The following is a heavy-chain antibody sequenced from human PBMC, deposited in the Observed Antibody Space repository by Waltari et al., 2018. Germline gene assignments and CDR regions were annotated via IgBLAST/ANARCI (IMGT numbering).Heavy chain of an antibody. J-gene: IGHJ3*02. Sequence: QLQLQESGPGLVKPPETLSLTCTVSGRSISSSSYYWGWIRQPPEKGLEWVASMDYSGRTYYNPSLKSRVTISVDTSKNQFSLKLSSVTAADTAVYYCASVHAFDAFDIWGQGTMVTVSS. CDR3: ASVHAFDAFDI. CDR1: GRSISSSSYY. CDR2: MDYSGRT. D-gene: IGHD3-16*01. V-gene: IGHV4-39*07.